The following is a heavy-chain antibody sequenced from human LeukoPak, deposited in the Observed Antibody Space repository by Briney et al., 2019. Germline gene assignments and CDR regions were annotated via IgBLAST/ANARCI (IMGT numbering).Heavy chain of an antibody. CDR1: GFTFSSYS. V-gene: IGHV3-21*01. Sequence: PGGSLRLSCAASGFTFSSYSMNWVRQAPGKGLEWVSSISSSSSYIYYADSVKGRFTISRDNAKNSLYLQMNSLRAEDTAVYYCARDYLGYCSSTSCYCYYYMDVWGKGTTVTVSS. CDR2: ISSSSSYI. J-gene: IGHJ6*03. D-gene: IGHD2-2*01. CDR3: ARDYLGYCSSTSCYCYYYMDV.